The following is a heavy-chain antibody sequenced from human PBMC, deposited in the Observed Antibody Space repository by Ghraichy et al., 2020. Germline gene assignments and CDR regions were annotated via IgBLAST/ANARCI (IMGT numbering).Heavy chain of an antibody. CDR1: GFTFSDYY. CDR2: ISSSGSTI. D-gene: IGHD3-22*01. V-gene: IGHV3-11*01. J-gene: IGHJ4*02. CDR3: ARDFGYYDSSGYNFDY. Sequence: GGSLRLSCAASGFTFSDYYMSWIRQAPGKGLEWVSYISSSGSTIYYTDSVKGRFTISRDNAKNSLYLQMNSLRAEDTAVYYCARDFGYYDSSGYNFDYWGQGTLVTVSS.